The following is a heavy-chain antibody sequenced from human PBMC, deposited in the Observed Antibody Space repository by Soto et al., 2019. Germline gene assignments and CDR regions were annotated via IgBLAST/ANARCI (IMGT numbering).Heavy chain of an antibody. CDR2: INPNSGGT. CDR1: GYTFAGYY. V-gene: IGHV1-2*02. CDR3: AKGGAIVAAGTRVYLYNAMDV. J-gene: IGHJ6*02. Sequence: ASVKVSCKASGYTFAGYYVHWVRQAPGQGLEWMGWINPNSGGTYLAQRFQGRVTMNRDTSIGTAYMELRGLTSDDTAEYYCAKGGAIVAAGTRVYLYNAMDVWGQGTTVTVSS. D-gene: IGHD1-26*01.